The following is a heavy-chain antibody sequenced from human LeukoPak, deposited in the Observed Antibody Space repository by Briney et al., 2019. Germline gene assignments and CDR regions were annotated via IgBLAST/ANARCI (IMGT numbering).Heavy chain of an antibody. CDR1: GFTVSSNY. V-gene: IGHV3-53*01. CDR2: IYSGGST. CDR3: ARDDYGDRRESGY. Sequence: PGGSLRLSCAASGFTVSSNYMNWVRQAPGKGLEWVSVIYSGGSTYYADSVKGRFTISRDNSKNTLYLQMNSLRAEDTAVYYCARDDYGDRRESGYWGQGTLVTVSS. D-gene: IGHD4-17*01. J-gene: IGHJ4*02.